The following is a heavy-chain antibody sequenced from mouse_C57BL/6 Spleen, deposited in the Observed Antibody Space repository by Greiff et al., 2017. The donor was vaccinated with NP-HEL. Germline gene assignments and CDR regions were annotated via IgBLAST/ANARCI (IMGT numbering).Heavy chain of an antibody. J-gene: IGHJ4*01. CDR3: ARNYGNAMDY. D-gene: IGHD1-1*01. V-gene: IGHV1-52*01. CDR1: GYTFTSYW. CDR2: IDPSDSET. Sequence: VKLQQPGAELVRPGSSVKLSCKASGYTFTSYWMHWVKQRPIQGLEWIGNIDPSDSETHYNQKFKDKATLTVDKSSSTAYMQLSSLTSEDSAVYYCARNYGNAMDYWGQGTSVTVSS.